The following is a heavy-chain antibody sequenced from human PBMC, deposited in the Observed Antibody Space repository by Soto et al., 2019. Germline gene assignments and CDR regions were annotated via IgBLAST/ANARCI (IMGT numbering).Heavy chain of an antibody. J-gene: IGHJ4*02. Sequence: GGSLRLSCSASGFTFSAYAMHWVRQAPGKGLEYVSSISGNGGSTYYADSVKGRFTISRDKSKNTLYLQMSSLRPEDTAVYYCVKSPRVITIFGVVPFDSWGQGTPVTVSS. V-gene: IGHV3-64D*08. D-gene: IGHD3-3*01. CDR2: ISGNGGST. CDR1: GFTFSAYA. CDR3: VKSPRVITIFGVVPFDS.